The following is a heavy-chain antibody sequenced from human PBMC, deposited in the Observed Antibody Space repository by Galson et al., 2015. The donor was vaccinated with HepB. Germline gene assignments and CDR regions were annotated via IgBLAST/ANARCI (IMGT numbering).Heavy chain of an antibody. J-gene: IGHJ6*02. CDR2: INPNSGGT. V-gene: IGHV1-2*06. CDR3: ARVERTYYDILDGMDV. CDR1: GYTFTGYY. Sequence: SVKVSCKASGYTFTGYYMHWVRQAPGQGLEWMGRINPNSGGTNYAQKFQGRVTMTRDTSISTAYMELSRLRSDDTAVYYCARVERTYYDILDGMDVWGQGTTVTVSS. D-gene: IGHD3-9*01.